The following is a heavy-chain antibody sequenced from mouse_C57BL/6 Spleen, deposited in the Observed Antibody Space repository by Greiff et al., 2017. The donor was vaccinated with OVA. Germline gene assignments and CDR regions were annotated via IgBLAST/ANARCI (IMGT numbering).Heavy chain of an antibody. CDR2: ISSGSSTI. V-gene: IGHV5-17*01. CDR1: GFTFSDYG. CDR3: ARWYYSSSHYYAMDY. Sequence: EVMLVESGGGLVKPGGSLKLSCAASGFTFSDYGMHWVRQAPEKGLEWVAYISSGSSTIYYADTVKGRFTISRDNAKNTLFLQMTSLRSEDTAMYYCARWYYSSSHYYAMDYWGQGTSVTVSS. J-gene: IGHJ4*01. D-gene: IGHD1-1*01.